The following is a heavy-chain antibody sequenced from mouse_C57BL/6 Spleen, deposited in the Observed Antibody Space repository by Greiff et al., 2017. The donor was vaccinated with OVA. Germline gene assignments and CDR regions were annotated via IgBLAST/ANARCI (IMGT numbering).Heavy chain of an antibody. CDR1: GYTFTDYY. CDR2: INPNNGGT. D-gene: IGHD1-1*01. J-gene: IGHJ4*01. CDR3: AIGPYGSSYGAMDY. Sequence: EVQLQQSGPELVKPGASVKISCKASGYTFTDYYMNWVKQSHGKSLEWIGDINPNNGGTSYNQKFKGKATLTVDKSSSTAYMELRSLTSEDSAVYYCAIGPYGSSYGAMDYWGQGTSVTVSS. V-gene: IGHV1-26*01.